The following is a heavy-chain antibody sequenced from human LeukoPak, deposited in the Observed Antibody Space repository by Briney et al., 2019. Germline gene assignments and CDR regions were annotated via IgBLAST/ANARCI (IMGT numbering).Heavy chain of an antibody. CDR3: ASQTSDKGFDG. D-gene: IGHD2-2*01. V-gene: IGHV3-7*05. CDR2: IKNDGSEK. J-gene: IGHJ4*02. Sequence: PGGSLRLSCAASGFTFSSYWMSWVRQAPGKGLEWVANIKNDGSEKNYMDSVKGRFTISRDNAKNSLYLQMNSLRAEDTAVYYCASQTSDKGFDGWGQGTMVTVSS. CDR1: GFTFSSYW.